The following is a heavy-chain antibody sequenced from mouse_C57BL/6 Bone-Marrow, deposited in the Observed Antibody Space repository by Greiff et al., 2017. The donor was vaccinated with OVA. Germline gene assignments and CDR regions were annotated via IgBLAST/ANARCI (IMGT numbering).Heavy chain of an antibody. D-gene: IGHD3-1*01. CDR2: ISSGGDYI. CDR1: GFTFSSYA. J-gene: IGHJ3*01. V-gene: IGHV5S21*01. Sequence: VKVEESGEGLVKPGGSLKLSCAASGFTFSSYAMSWVRQTPEKRLEWVAYISSGGDYIYYADTVKGRFTISRDNARNTLYLQMSSLKSEDTAMYYCTRHPSSAYWGQGTLVTVSA. CDR3: TRHPSSAY.